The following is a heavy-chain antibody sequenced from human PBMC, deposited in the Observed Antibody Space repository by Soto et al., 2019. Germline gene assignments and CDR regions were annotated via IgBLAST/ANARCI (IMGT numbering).Heavy chain of an antibody. Sequence: QVQLQESGRGLVKPSETLSLTCTVSGGSISSYYWSWIRQPPGKGLEWIGYIYYSGSTNYNPSLKSRVTISVDTSKNQFSLKLSSLTAADTAVYYCARRYGGNLDYWGQGTLVTVSS. CDR2: IYYSGST. J-gene: IGHJ4*02. V-gene: IGHV4-59*08. D-gene: IGHD1-26*01. CDR1: GGSISSYY. CDR3: ARRYGGNLDY.